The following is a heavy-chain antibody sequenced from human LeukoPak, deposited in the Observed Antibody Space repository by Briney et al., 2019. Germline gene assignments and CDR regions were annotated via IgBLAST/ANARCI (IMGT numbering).Heavy chain of an antibody. CDR1: GYTFTSYG. V-gene: IGHV1-18*01. J-gene: IGHJ4*02. CDR3: AREIRYCSSTSCVPLHY. Sequence: GASVKVSCKASGYTFTSYGISWVRQAPGQGLEWMGWISAYNGNTNYAQKPQGRVTMTTDTSTSTAYMELRSLRSDDTAVYYCAREIRYCSSTSCVPLHYWGQGTLVTVSS. D-gene: IGHD2-2*01. CDR2: ISAYNGNT.